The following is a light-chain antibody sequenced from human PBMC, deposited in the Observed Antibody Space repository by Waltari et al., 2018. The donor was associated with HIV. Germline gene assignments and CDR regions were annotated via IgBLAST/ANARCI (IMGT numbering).Light chain of an antibody. Sequence: EIVLTQSPATLSLSPGERATLSCRASQSVRYLAWYQQKPGQAPRLLIHDASNRATGIPTRVSGSGSGTDFTLTISSLEPEDFAVYYCQQRTIWPITFGQGTRLEIK. CDR2: DAS. CDR1: QSVRY. CDR3: QQRTIWPIT. V-gene: IGKV3-11*01. J-gene: IGKJ5*01.